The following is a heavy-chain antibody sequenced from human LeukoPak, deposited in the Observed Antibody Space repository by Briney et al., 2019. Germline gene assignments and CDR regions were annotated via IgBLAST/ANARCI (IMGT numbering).Heavy chain of an antibody. V-gene: IGHV4-4*02. D-gene: IGHD2-2*01. CDR1: GGSISSSNW. J-gene: IGHJ6*02. CDR2: IYHSGST. Sequence: PSETLSLTCAVSGGSISSSNWWSWVRQPPGKGLEWIGEIYHSGSTNYNPSLKSRVTISVDTSKNQFSLKLSSVTAADTAVYYCARGRSRYCSSTSCLRGMDVWGQGTTVTVSS. CDR3: ARGRSRYCSSTSCLRGMDV.